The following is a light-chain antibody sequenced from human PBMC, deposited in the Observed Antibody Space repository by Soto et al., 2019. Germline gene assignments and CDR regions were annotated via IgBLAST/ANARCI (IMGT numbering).Light chain of an antibody. CDR2: GAS. CDR3: QQYGSSREIT. CDR1: QSVSSSY. V-gene: IGKV3-20*01. J-gene: IGKJ5*01. Sequence: EIVFTQSPGTLSLSPGERATLSCRASQSVSSSYLAWYQQKPGQAPSLVIYGASTRATGIPARCSGRGSGTELTLTITSLQSEDFAVYYCQQYGSSREITFGQGTRLEI.